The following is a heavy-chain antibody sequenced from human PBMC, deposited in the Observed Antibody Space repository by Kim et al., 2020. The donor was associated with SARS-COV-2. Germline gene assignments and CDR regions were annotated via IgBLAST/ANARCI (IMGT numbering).Heavy chain of an antibody. J-gene: IGHJ4*02. CDR2: ISSNSSNT. Sequence: GGSLRLSCAASGFTFGDYYMSWVRQAPGKGLEWVSYISSNSSNTNYADSVKGRFTISRDNAKNSLYLQMNSLRAEDTAVYYCARDIELHVVLPAAIGYWGQGTLVTVSS. D-gene: IGHD2-2*01. CDR3: ARDIELHVVLPAAIGY. V-gene: IGHV3-11*05. CDR1: GFTFGDYY.